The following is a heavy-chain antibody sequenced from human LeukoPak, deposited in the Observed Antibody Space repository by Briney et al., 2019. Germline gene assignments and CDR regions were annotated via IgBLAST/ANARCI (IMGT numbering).Heavy chain of an antibody. Sequence: GASVKVSCKASGYTFTSYGISWVRQAPGQGLEWMGWISAYNGNTNYAQKLQGRVTMTTDTSTSTAYMELRSLRSDDTAVYYCARGPTMVRGVIITNDRLFDYWGQGTLVTVSS. D-gene: IGHD3-10*01. CDR2: ISAYNGNT. V-gene: IGHV1-18*01. CDR1: GYTFTSYG. J-gene: IGHJ4*02. CDR3: ARGPTMVRGVIITNDRLFDY.